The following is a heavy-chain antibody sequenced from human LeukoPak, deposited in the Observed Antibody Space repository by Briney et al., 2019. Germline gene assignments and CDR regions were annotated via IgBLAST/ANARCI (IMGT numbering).Heavy chain of an antibody. CDR1: GFTFSSSA. D-gene: IGHD5-18*01. Sequence: KPGGSLRLSCAASGFTFSSSAMNWVRQAPGKGLEWVSSINNVGSHIYYADSVKGRFTISRDNAKNSLYLQMNSLRAEDTAVYYCARVDTAMVSFYYYGMDVWGQGTTVTVSS. CDR2: INNVGSHI. V-gene: IGHV3-21*01. J-gene: IGHJ6*02. CDR3: ARVDTAMVSFYYYGMDV.